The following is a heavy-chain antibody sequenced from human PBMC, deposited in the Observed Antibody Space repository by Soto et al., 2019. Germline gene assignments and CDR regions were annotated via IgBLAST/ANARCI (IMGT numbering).Heavy chain of an antibody. CDR1: GGSISSGGYY. CDR3: ARGDIVVVVAATYYYYYGMDV. Sequence: SETLSLTCTVSGGSISSGGYYWSWIRQHPGKGLEWIGYIYYSGSTYYNPSLKSRVTISVDTSKNQFSLKLSSVTAADTAVYYCARGDIVVVVAATYYYYYGMDVWGQGTTVTVSS. V-gene: IGHV4-31*03. J-gene: IGHJ6*02. CDR2: IYYSGST. D-gene: IGHD2-15*01.